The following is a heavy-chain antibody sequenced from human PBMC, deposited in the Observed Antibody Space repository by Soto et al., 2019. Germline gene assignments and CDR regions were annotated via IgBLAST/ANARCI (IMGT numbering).Heavy chain of an antibody. V-gene: IGHV4-34*12. CDR1: GGSFSGYF. D-gene: IGHD3-22*01. CDR3: ARPHYDSNTFYYFFDY. CDR2: IFHGGST. Sequence: QVQLQQWGAGLLKPSETLSLTCAVNGGSFSGYFWSWIRQPPGKGLEWIGEIFHGGSTNYSPSLKSRVTISVDTSKNQFSLELSSVTAADTAVYYCARPHYDSNTFYYFFDYWGQGTLVTVSS. J-gene: IGHJ4*02.